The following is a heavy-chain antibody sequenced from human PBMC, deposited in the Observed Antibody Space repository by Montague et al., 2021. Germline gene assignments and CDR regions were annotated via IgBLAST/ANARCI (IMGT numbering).Heavy chain of an antibody. CDR3: ARRCYGDPQTDPEPANCALDV. J-gene: IGHJ6*02. CDR2: MFYRGNT. CDR1: GVSIGEKSFY. D-gene: IGHD1-14*01. V-gene: IGHV4-39*01. Sequence: SETLSLTCSVSGVSIGEKSFYWGWVRQAPRRGLEWIGHMFYRGNTYYNPSLQSRVSISVDTSKNQFSLTLTSVTASDTAVYYCARRCYGDPQTDPEPANCALDVWDQGTSVTVSS.